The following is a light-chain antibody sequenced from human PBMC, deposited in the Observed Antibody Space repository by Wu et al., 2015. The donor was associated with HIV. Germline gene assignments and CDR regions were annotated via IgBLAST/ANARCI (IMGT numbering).Light chain of an antibody. J-gene: IGKJ1*01. CDR1: RDIRSY. CDR2: GTS. CDR3: LQDYEFPRA. V-gene: IGKV1-6*01. Sequence: AIQMTQSPSSLPASVGDTDTITCRSSRDIRSYLSWYQLAPGKAPKLLIYGTSALDTGVPIRFRGGRSGTDFTLTINNVQPEDFATYFCLQDYEFPRAFGQGTRVEIK.